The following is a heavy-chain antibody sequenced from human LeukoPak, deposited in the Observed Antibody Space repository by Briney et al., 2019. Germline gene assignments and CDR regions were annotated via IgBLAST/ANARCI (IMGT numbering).Heavy chain of an antibody. D-gene: IGHD5-12*01. Sequence: SETLSLTCTVSGGSISSSSYYWGWIRQPPGKGLEWIGSIYYSGSTYYNPSLKSRVTISVDTSKNQFSLKLSSVTAADTAVYYCARHRGYSGYVYYYYYMDVWGKGTTVTISS. CDR3: ARHRGYSGYVYYYYYMDV. V-gene: IGHV4-39*01. CDR1: GGSISSSSYY. J-gene: IGHJ6*03. CDR2: IYYSGST.